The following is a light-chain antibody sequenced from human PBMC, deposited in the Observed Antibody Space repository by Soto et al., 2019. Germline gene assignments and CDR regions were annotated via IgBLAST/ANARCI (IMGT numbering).Light chain of an antibody. CDR2: GAS. J-gene: IGKJ3*01. Sequence: EVVLTQSPGTLSLSPGESATLSCRASQSVSSTYLAWYQQKPGQAPRLLIYGASTRATGIPDRFSGRGSGTDFPLTISRLEPEDFAVYYCQQSRTFGPGTKVDIK. CDR1: QSVSSTY. V-gene: IGKV3-20*01. CDR3: QQSRT.